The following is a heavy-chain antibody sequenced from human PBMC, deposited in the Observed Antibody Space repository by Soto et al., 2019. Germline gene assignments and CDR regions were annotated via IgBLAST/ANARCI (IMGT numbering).Heavy chain of an antibody. Sequence: SETLSLTCSVSGDSISTVDYFGAWIRQPPGQALEYIGYIYKSATTYYNPSFESRVAISLDTSKSQFSLNVTSVTAADTAVYFCARGRYCLTGRCFPNWFDSWGQGTLVTVSS. CDR3: ARGRYCLTGRCFPNWFDS. J-gene: IGHJ5*01. CDR1: GDSISTVDYF. D-gene: IGHD2-15*01. CDR2: IYKSATT. V-gene: IGHV4-30-4*01.